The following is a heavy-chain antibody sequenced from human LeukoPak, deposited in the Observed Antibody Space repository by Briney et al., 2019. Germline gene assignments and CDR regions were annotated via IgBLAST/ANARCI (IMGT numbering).Heavy chain of an antibody. CDR1: GFTFSTHA. CDR2: TSSNGGST. V-gene: IGHV3-64D*06. D-gene: IGHD4-17*01. J-gene: IGHJ5*02. CDR3: VKSDRPDYADFGLGS. Sequence: GGSLRLSCSASGFTFSTHAMYWVRQAPGKGLEYVSGTSSNGGSTNYADSVKGRFTISRDNSKNTLYLQMSSLRAEDTAVYYCVKSDRPDYADFGLGSWGQGTLVTVSS.